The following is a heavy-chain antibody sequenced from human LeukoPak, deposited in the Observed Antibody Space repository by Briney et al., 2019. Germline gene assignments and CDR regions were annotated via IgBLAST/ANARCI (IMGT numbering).Heavy chain of an antibody. CDR2: ISYDGSNK. D-gene: IGHD3-3*01. Sequence: GGSLRLSCVASGFTFSSYGMHWVRQAPGKGLEWVAVISYDGSNKYYADSVKGRFTISRDNSKNTLYLQMNSLRAEDTAVYYCAKDSLVYYDFWSGYLDYWGQGTLVTVPS. J-gene: IGHJ4*02. V-gene: IGHV3-30*18. CDR1: GFTFSSYG. CDR3: AKDSLVYYDFWSGYLDY.